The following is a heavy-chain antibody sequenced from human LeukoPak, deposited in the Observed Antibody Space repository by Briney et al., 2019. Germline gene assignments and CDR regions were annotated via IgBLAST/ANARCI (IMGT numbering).Heavy chain of an antibody. Sequence: GGSLRLSCAASGFTFSSYAMHWVRQAPGKGLEWVAVISYDGSNKYYADPVKGRFTISRDNSKNTLYLQMNSLRAEDTAVYYCARSIAAAGSWGQGTPVTVSS. CDR3: ARSIAAAGS. CDR1: GFTFSSYA. J-gene: IGHJ4*02. CDR2: ISYDGSNK. V-gene: IGHV3-30-3*01. D-gene: IGHD6-13*01.